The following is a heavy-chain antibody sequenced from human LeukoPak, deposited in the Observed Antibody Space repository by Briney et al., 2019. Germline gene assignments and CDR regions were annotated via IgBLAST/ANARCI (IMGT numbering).Heavy chain of an antibody. D-gene: IGHD5-18*01. J-gene: IGHJ4*02. CDR2: IYYSGST. CDR3: ARIRGYSYIDH. CDR1: GGSISSYY. Sequence: SGTLSLTCTVSGGSISSYYWSWIRQPPGKGLEWIGYIYYSGSTNYNPSLKSRVTISVDTSKNQFSLKLSSVTAADTAVYYCARIRGYSYIDHWGQGTLVTVSS. V-gene: IGHV4-59*01.